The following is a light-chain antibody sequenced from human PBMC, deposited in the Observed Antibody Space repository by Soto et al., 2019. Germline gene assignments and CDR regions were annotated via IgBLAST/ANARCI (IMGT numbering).Light chain of an antibody. CDR2: DAS. J-gene: IGKJ1*01. CDR1: ESVVSNY. Sequence: EIVLTQSPGTLSLSPGERATLSCMATESVVSNYLAWYQLKPGQAPRXLIYDASSRATGIPDRFSGSGSGTDFTLTISRLEPEDFAVYYCQQYGSIPWTFGQGTKVDIK. CDR3: QQYGSIPWT. V-gene: IGKV3-20*01.